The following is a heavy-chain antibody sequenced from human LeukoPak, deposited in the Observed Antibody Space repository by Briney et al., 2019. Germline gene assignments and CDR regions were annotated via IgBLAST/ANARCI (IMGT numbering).Heavy chain of an antibody. CDR1: GFTFSSYG. CDR2: ISYDGSNK. CDR3: AKGLHDFWSGYYTVLYYYYGMDV. D-gene: IGHD3-3*01. V-gene: IGHV3-30*18. J-gene: IGHJ6*02. Sequence: PGGSLRLSCAASGFTFSSYGMHWVRQAPGRGLEWVAVISYDGSNKYYADSVEGRFTISRDNSKNTLYLQMNSLRAEDTAVYYCAKGLHDFWSGYYTVLYYYYGMDVWGQGTTVTVSS.